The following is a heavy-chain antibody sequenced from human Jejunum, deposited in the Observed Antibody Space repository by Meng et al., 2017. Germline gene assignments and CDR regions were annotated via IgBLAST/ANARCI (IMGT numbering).Heavy chain of an antibody. V-gene: IGHV4-61*01. D-gene: IGHD6-19*01. CDR1: AVSVNVRTDY. J-gene: IGHJ2*01. Sequence: QIHASAQGRLSTSDTSLFWFTHTAVSVNVRTDYGTWIRQPPGKGLEWIAYIDNSGSTNYNPSLKSRVIISVDTSKNQFYLQMSSLTAADTAVYYCARAAAGTGFGYFDLWGRGTLVTVSS. CDR3: ARAAAGTGFGYFDL. CDR2: IDNSGST.